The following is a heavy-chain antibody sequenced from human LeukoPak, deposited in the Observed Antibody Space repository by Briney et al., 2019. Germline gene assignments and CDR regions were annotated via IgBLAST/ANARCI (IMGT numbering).Heavy chain of an antibody. V-gene: IGHV3-33*01. J-gene: IGHJ4*02. D-gene: IGHD6-6*01. Sequence: GGSLRLSCAASGFTFSSYGMHWVRQAPGKGLEWVAVIWYDGSNKYYADSVKGRFTISRDNSKNTLYLQMNNLRVEDTAVYYCARGGAARPDYWGQGTLVTVSS. CDR1: GFTFSSYG. CDR2: IWYDGSNK. CDR3: ARGGAARPDY.